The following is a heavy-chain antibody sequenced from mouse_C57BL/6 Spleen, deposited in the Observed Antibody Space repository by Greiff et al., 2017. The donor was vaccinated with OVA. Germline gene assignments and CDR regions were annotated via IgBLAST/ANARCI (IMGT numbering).Heavy chain of an antibody. CDR2: IWSGGST. V-gene: IGHV2-2*01. CDR3: ARNNYGSSYGYFDV. J-gene: IGHJ1*03. D-gene: IGHD1-1*01. Sequence: VKLQESGPGLVQPSQSLSITCTVSGFSLTSYGVHWVRQSPGKGLEWLGVIWSGGSTDYNAAFISRLSISKDNSKSQVFFKMNSLQADDTAIYDCARNNYGSSYGYFDVWGTGTTVTVSS. CDR1: GFSLTSYG.